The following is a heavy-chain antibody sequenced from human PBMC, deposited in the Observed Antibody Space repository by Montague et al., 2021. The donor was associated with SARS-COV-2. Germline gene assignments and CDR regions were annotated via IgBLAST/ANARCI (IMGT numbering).Heavy chain of an antibody. CDR2: INHSGNT. CDR3: ARGADHDFWSGYLRYRWFDP. CDR1: GGSLSGYY. V-gene: IGHV4-34*01. D-gene: IGHD3-3*01. Sequence: SETLSLTCAVYGGSLSGYYWAWIRQTPGKGLEWIGEINHSGNTNYNPTLKSRLTISVETSKKQFYLKLSSVTTADTADYYCARGADHDFWSGYLRYRWFDPWGLGTPVTVSS. J-gene: IGHJ5*02.